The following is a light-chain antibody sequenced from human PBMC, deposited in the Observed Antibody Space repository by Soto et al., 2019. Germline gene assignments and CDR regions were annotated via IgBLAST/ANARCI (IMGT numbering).Light chain of an antibody. CDR2: NVY. J-gene: IGLJ1*01. V-gene: IGLV2-14*03. CDR1: SSDVGAYNF. Sequence: QSVLTQPASVSGSPGQSITTSCTGTSSDVGAYNFVSWHQQHPGKAPKLMIYNVYDRPSGISYRFSGSKSGNTASLTISGLQGEDEADYYCSAYTNINTRACVFGTGTKVTVL. CDR3: SAYTNINTRACV.